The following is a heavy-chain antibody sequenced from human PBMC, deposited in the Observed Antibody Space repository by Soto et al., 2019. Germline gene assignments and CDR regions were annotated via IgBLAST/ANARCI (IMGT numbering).Heavy chain of an antibody. D-gene: IGHD3-10*01. CDR1: GFTFSSYA. CDR3: ARGNGEYYGSGSYSPFDY. CDR2: ISYDGSNK. Sequence: PGGSLRLSCAASGFTFSSYAMHWVRQAPGKGLEWVAVISYDGSNKYYADSVKGRFTISRDNSKNTLYLQMNSLRAEDTAVYYSARGNGEYYGSGSYSPFDYWGQGTLVTVSS. J-gene: IGHJ4*02. V-gene: IGHV3-30-3*01.